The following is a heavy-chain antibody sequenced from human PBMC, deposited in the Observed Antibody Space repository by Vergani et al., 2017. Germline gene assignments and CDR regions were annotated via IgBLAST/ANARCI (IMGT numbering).Heavy chain of an antibody. CDR2: VRNKEDGGTP. V-gene: IGHV3-49*04. CDR1: GFTFTDYG. D-gene: IGHD6-13*01. CDR3: TTGFPGSSWSTY. J-gene: IGHJ4*01. Sequence: EVQLVESGGGLEQPGRSLRLSCRASGFTFTDYGISWVRQAPGKGLEWVGFVRNKEDGGTPEHAASVKGRFTISRDGSEAIAYLQMNSLKTEDTAVYYCTTGFPGSSWSTYWGQGTLVTVSS.